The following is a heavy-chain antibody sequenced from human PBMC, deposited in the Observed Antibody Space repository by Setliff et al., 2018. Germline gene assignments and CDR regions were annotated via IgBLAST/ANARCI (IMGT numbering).Heavy chain of an antibody. Sequence: ASVKVSCKASGYTFTSYGISWVRQAPGQGLEWMGGISAYNGNTNDAQKLQGRVTMTTDTSTSTAYRELRSLRADDTAVYYCARGSSSGYYFDYWGQGSLVTVSS. D-gene: IGHD6-6*01. CDR3: ARGSSSGYYFDY. J-gene: IGHJ4*02. CDR2: ISAYNGNT. CDR1: GYTFTSYG. V-gene: IGHV1-18*01.